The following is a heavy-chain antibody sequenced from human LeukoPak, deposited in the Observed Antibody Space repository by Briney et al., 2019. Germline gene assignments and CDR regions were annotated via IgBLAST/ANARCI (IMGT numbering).Heavy chain of an antibody. J-gene: IGHJ4*02. D-gene: IGHD5-12*01. CDR3: WAIVTTIKLDF. CDR1: GFTFSSYA. V-gene: IGHV4-59*04. CDR2: VSHSGSI. Sequence: GSLRLSCAASGFTFSSYAMSWIRQPPGKGLEWIGGVSHSGSINYDPSLKNRVTISVDTSKNQFSLKLSSVTAADTAVYYCWAIVTTIKLDFWGQGTLVTVSS.